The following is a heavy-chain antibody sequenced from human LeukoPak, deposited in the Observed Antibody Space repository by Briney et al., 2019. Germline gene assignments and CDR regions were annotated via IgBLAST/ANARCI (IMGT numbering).Heavy chain of an antibody. V-gene: IGHV4-4*07. CDR3: ARYFDWLLWSWFDP. J-gene: IGHJ5*02. Sequence: SETLSLTCTVSGGSISSYYWSWIRQPAGKGLEWIGRIYTSGSTNYSPSLKSRVTMSVDTSKNQFSLKLSSVTAADTAVYYCARYFDWLLWSWFDPWGQGTLVTVSS. CDR2: IYTSGST. CDR1: GGSISSYY. D-gene: IGHD3-9*01.